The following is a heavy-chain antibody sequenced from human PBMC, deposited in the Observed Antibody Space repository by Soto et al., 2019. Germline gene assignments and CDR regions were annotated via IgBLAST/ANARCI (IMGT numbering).Heavy chain of an antibody. CDR3: AGRYCTNGVCYTNYYCYIDV. CDR1: GFTFSTYA. J-gene: IGHJ6*03. CDR2: ITTSGGKT. Sequence: EVQLVESGGGLVQPGGSLRLSCAASGFTFSTYAMSWVRQAPGKGLEWVSAITTSGGKTYYADSVQGRFTISRDNSKNKLYVQMNRLRAEDTVVYYCAGRYCTNGVCYTNYYCYIDVWGKGTTFTVSS. V-gene: IGHV3-23*04. D-gene: IGHD2-8*01.